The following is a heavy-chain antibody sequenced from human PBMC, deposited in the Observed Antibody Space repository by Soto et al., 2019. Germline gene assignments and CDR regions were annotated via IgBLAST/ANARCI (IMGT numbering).Heavy chain of an antibody. J-gene: IGHJ4*02. V-gene: IGHV3-7*03. Sequence: GGSLRLSCVASGFSFSDYWMSWVRQAPGKGPEWVANIKFDGSVKQYVDSVRGRFSISRDNFRNSLFLQMNSLRAGDTAIYYCVKDGGYCSSATCYSPRNHYFDSWGQGTQVTVSS. D-gene: IGHD2-2*01. CDR3: VKDGGYCSSATCYSPRNHYFDS. CDR1: GFSFSDYW. CDR2: IKFDGSVK.